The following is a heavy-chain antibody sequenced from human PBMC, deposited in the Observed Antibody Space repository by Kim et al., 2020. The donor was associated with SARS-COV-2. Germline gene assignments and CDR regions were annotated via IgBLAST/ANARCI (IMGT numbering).Heavy chain of an antibody. J-gene: IGHJ4*02. V-gene: IGHV3-23*01. Sequence: TSYADSVQGRLTISRDDSANMLFLQMNSLRVEDTAIYYCAKGYSGWFFYDFWGQGTLVTVSS. D-gene: IGHD6-19*01. CDR2: T. CDR3: AKGYSGWFFYDF.